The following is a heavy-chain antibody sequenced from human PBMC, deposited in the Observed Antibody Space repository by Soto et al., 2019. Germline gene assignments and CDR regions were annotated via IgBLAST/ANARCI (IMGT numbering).Heavy chain of an antibody. CDR3: ATTVPLGINGTTDGGWFHP. CDR1: GYTLTELS. D-gene: IGHD1-7*01. CDR2: FDPEDGET. J-gene: IGHJ5*02. V-gene: IGHV1-24*01. Sequence: ASVKVSCKVSGYTLTELSMHWVRQAPGKGLEWMGGFDPEDGETIYAQKFQGRVTMTEDTSTDTAYMELSSLRSEDTAVYYCATTVPLGINGTTDGGWFHPWGQGPLVTVS.